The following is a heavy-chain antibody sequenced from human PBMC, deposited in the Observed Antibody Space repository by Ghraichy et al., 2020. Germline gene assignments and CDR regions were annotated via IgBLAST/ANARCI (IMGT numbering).Heavy chain of an antibody. CDR1: GYTFTGYY. D-gene: IGHD2-2*01. Sequence: ASVKDSCKASGYTFTGYYMHWVRQAPGQGLEWMGWINPNSGGTNYAQKFQGRVTMTRDTSISTAYMELSRLRSDDTAVYYCARALGYCSSTSCYSRMGHWGQGTLVTVSS. J-gene: IGHJ4*02. V-gene: IGHV1-2*02. CDR2: INPNSGGT. CDR3: ARALGYCSSTSCYSRMGH.